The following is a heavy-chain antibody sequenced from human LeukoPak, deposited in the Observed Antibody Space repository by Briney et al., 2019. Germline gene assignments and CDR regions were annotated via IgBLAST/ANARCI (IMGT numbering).Heavy chain of an antibody. CDR1: GFTFSSHS. Sequence: KSGGSLRLSCAASGFTFSSHSLMWVRQAPGKGLEWVSSISPDSGYIYYGDSVKGRFTISRENAENTLFLQLTSLGAEDTAVYYCAPFSAVTHYYFDYWGQGTLVTVSS. D-gene: IGHD6-13*01. V-gene: IGHV3-21*01. CDR3: APFSAVTHYYFDY. J-gene: IGHJ4*02. CDR2: ISPDSGYI.